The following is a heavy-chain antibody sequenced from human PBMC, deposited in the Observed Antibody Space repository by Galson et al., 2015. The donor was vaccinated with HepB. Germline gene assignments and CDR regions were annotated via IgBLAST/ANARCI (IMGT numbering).Heavy chain of an antibody. CDR1: GFTFRNYY. CDR3: ARDGDYDSESYFPFY. Sequence: SLRLSCAASGFTFRNYYMSWIRQAPGKGLEWVAYISSNNIYTNYADSVKGRFTISRDNAKNSLYLQLSGLRPGDTAVYYCARDGDYDSESYFPFYWGQGILVAVSS. D-gene: IGHD3-10*01. CDR2: ISSNNIYT. V-gene: IGHV3-11*06. J-gene: IGHJ4*02.